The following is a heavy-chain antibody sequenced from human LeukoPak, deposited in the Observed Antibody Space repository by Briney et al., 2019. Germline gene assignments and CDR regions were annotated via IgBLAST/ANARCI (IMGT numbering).Heavy chain of an antibody. CDR3: ARASPIVGATNYFDY. Sequence: SVNVSCKASGGTFSSYAISWVRQAPGQGLEWMGGIIPILGIANYAQMFQGRVTITADKSTSTAYMELSSLRSEDTAVYYCARASPIVGATNYFDYWGQGTLVTVSS. CDR1: GGTFSSYA. CDR2: IIPILGIA. J-gene: IGHJ4*02. D-gene: IGHD1-26*01. V-gene: IGHV1-69*10.